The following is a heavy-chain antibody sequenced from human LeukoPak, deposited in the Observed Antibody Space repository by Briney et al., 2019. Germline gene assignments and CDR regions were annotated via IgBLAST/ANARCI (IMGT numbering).Heavy chain of an antibody. Sequence: SETLSLTCTVSGGSISSSSYYWGWIRQPPGKGLEWIGSIYYSGSTYYNPSLKSRVTISVDTSKNQFSLKLSSVTAADTAVYYCARGESLEFDYWGQGTLVTVSS. CDR1: GGSISSSSYY. V-gene: IGHV4-39*07. CDR2: IYYSGST. CDR3: ARGESLEFDY. D-gene: IGHD1-1*01. J-gene: IGHJ4*02.